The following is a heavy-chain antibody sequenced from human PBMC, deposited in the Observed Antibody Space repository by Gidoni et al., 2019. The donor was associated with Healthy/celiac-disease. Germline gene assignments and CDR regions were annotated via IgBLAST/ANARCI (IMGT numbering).Heavy chain of an antibody. D-gene: IGHD3-3*01. CDR3: AREGRGFWSPEGGEWFDP. V-gene: IGHV1-69*04. J-gene: IGHJ5*02. CDR1: GGTFSSYA. Sequence: QVQLVQSGAEVKKPGSSVKVSCKASGGTFSSYAISWVRQDPGQGLEWMGRLIPIFGIANYAQEFQGRVTITADKSTSTAYMELSSLRSEDTAVYYCAREGRGFWSPEGGEWFDPWGQGTLVTVSS. CDR2: LIPIFGIA.